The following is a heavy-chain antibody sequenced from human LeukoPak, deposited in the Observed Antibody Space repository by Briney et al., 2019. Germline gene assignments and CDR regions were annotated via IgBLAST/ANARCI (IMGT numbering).Heavy chain of an antibody. D-gene: IGHD3-10*01. J-gene: IGHJ4*02. CDR3: ASGPYGSGSKIDN. Sequence: SETLSLTCAVSGYSISRGYYWGWIRQSPEKGLEWIGNMYHSGNTYYNTSLKGRVAISVDTSKNQFSLKLSSVTAADTAVYYCASGPYGSGSKIDNWGQGTLVTVSS. CDR1: GYSISRGYY. CDR2: MYHSGNT. V-gene: IGHV4-38-2*01.